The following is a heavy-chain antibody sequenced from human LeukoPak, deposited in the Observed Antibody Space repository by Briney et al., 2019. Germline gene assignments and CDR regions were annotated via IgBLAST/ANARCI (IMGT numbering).Heavy chain of an antibody. CDR1: GYSISSGYY. V-gene: IGHV4-38-2*01. Sequence: PSETLSLTCAVSGYSISSGYYWGWIRQPPGKGLEWIGSIYHSGSTYHNPSLKSRVTMSVDTSKNQFSLKLRSVTAAYTAVYYCARHWGDTNWFDPWGQGTLVTVSS. D-gene: IGHD1-26*01. CDR2: IYHSGST. CDR3: ARHWGDTNWFDP. J-gene: IGHJ5*02.